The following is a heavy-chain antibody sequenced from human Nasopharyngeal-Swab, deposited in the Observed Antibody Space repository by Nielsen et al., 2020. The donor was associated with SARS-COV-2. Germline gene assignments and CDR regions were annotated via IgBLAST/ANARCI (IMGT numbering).Heavy chain of an antibody. CDR1: GFTFSTHP. V-gene: IGHV3-64D*06. CDR2: INGKGGST. CDR3: AKDAGYDYRYYYYGLDV. D-gene: IGHD5-12*01. Sequence: GESLKISCSGSGFTFSTHPMHWVRQAPGKGLEYVSVINGKGGSTYYADSVKGRFTVSRDNSESTLYLQMSSLRTEDTAVYYCAKDAGYDYRYYYYGLDVWGQGTTVTVSS. J-gene: IGHJ6*02.